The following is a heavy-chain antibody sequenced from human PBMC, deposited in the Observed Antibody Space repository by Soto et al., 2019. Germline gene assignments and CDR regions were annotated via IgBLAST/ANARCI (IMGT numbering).Heavy chain of an antibody. CDR1: GFTFSSYA. D-gene: IGHD3-22*01. J-gene: IGHJ4*02. V-gene: IGHV3-23*01. CDR3: AKYYQVLIKEYFDF. CDR2: ITGSGGYT. Sequence: EVQLLESGGGLVQPGGSLRLSCAASGFTFSSYAMSWVRQAPGKGLEWVSSITGSGGYTYYADSVKGRFTISRDNSKSTLYLQMNSLRAEDTAVYYCAKYYQVLIKEYFDFWGQGTLVTVSS.